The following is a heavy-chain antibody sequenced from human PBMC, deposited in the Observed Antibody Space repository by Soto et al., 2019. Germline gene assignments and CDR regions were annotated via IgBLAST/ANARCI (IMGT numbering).Heavy chain of an antibody. Sequence: QEQLVESGGGVVQPGRSLRLSCTASGFTFRSHAMHWVRQAPGKGLEWVAVISYDGRNNYYADSVKGRFTISRDNSKNTLYLQVNSLTTEETAVYYCARDRAGDILAISLAATPYFDSWGQGTLVTVSS. D-gene: IGHD2-15*01. CDR3: ARDRAGDILAISLAATPYFDS. V-gene: IGHV3-30*01. CDR1: GFTFRSHA. J-gene: IGHJ4*02. CDR2: ISYDGRNN.